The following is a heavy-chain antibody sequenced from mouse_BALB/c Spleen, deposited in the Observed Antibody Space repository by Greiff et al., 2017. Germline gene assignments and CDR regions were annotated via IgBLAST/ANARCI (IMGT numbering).Heavy chain of an antibody. CDR1: GYTFTSYY. V-gene: IGHV1S81*02. J-gene: IGHJ2*01. Sequence: VQLVESGAELVKPGASVKLSCKASGYTFTSYYMYWVKQRPGQGLEWIGEINPSNGGTNFNEKFKSKATLTVDKSSSTAYMQLSSLTSEDSAVYYCARGGGYSYYFDYWGQGTTLTVSS. CDR2: INPSNGGT. D-gene: IGHD2-3*01. CDR3: ARGGGYSYYFDY.